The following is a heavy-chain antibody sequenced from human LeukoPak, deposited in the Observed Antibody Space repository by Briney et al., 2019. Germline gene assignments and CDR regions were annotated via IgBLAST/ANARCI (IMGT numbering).Heavy chain of an antibody. Sequence: PSQTLSLTCTVSGGSISSGSYYWSWIRQPAGKGLEWIGRIYTSGSTNYNPSLKSRVTISVDTSKNQFSLKLSSVTAADTAVYYCARAGVAARYYFDYWGQGTLVTVSS. CDR1: GGSISSGSYY. V-gene: IGHV4-61*02. CDR3: ARAGVAARYYFDY. CDR2: IYTSGST. D-gene: IGHD6-13*01. J-gene: IGHJ4*02.